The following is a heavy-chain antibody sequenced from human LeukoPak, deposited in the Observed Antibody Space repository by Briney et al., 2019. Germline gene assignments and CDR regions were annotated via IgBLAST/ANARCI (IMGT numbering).Heavy chain of an antibody. V-gene: IGHV5-51*01. CDR3: ARHNIAVAGDFDY. Sequence: GESLKISCKGSGYSFTSYWIGWVRQMPGKGLEWMGIIYPGDSDTGYSPSFQGQVTISADKSISTAYLQWSSLKASDTAMYYCARHNIAVAGDFDYWGQGTLVTVSS. CDR2: IYPGDSDT. CDR1: GYSFTSYW. J-gene: IGHJ4*02. D-gene: IGHD6-19*01.